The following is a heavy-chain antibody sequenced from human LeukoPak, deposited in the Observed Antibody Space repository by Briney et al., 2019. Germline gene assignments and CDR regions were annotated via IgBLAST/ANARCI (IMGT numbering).Heavy chain of an antibody. V-gene: IGHV4-4*07. D-gene: IGHD4-17*01. Sequence: PSETLSLTCTVSSASMSTYYWSWIRQPAGGALEWVGRINPRGGVNYSPSLKSRISLSLDTSKNQFSLKLTSVTAADTALYYCARSDYGADPSYEAFDIWGQGKMVTVSS. CDR1: SASMSTYY. CDR2: INPRGGV. CDR3: ARSDYGADPSYEAFDI. J-gene: IGHJ3*02.